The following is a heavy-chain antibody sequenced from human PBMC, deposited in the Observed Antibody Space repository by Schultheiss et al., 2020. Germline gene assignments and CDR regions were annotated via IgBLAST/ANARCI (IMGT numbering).Heavy chain of an antibody. CDR1: GFTFSSYG. V-gene: IGHV3-30*03. J-gene: IGHJ4*02. D-gene: IGHD3-22*01. Sequence: GSLRLSCAASGFTFSSYGMHWVRQAPGKGLEWVAVISYDGSNKYYADSVKGRFTISRDNSKNTLYLQMNSLRAEDTAVYYCTTVGNYYDSSGYVPFDYWGQGTLVTVSS. CDR2: ISYDGSNK. CDR3: TTVGNYYDSSGYVPFDY.